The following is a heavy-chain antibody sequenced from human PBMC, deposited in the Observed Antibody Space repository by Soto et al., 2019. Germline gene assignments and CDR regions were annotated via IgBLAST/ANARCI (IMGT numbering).Heavy chain of an antibody. J-gene: IGHJ6*02. Sequence: SETLSLTCAVSGGSISSSNWWSFVRQPPGKGLEWIGEIYHSGSTNYNPSLKSRVTISVDKSKNQFSLKPSSVTAADTAVYYCARSQYDFWSGYFTSDYYYGMDVWGQGTTVTV. D-gene: IGHD3-3*01. CDR1: GGSISSSNW. CDR2: IYHSGST. V-gene: IGHV4-4*02. CDR3: ARSQYDFWSGYFTSDYYYGMDV.